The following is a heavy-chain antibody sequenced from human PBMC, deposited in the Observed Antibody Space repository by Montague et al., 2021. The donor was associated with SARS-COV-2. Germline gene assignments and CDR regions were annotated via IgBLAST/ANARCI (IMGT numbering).Heavy chain of an antibody. J-gene: IGHJ6*02. V-gene: IGHV4-59*08. CDR3: VSLWKYGSGSHYAPWDYYNYGVDV. Sequence: SETLSLTCSVSGGSINNYYWGWVRQSPGKGLEWIGYIYYSGSVTTSYNPSLKSRVSISVDTSENQFSLKLSSVTAADTAVYYCVSLWKYGSGSHYAPWDYYNYGVDVWGQGTTVTVSS. CDR2: IYYSGSVTT. CDR1: GGSINNYY. D-gene: IGHD3-10*01.